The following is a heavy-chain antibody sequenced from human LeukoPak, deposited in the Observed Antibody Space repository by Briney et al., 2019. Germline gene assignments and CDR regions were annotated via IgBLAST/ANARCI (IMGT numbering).Heavy chain of an antibody. CDR2: ISGSGSST. CDR3: AKAPRGYNGNYFDY. J-gene: IGHJ4*02. V-gene: IGHV3-23*01. D-gene: IGHD5-24*01. Sequence: PGVSLRLSCAAYGFTFSSFAMSRVRHAPGKGLEWCSAISGSGSSTYYADSVKGRFTISRDNSKNTLYLQMNSLRAEDTAVYYCAKAPRGYNGNYFDYWGQGTLVTVSS. CDR1: GFTFSSFA.